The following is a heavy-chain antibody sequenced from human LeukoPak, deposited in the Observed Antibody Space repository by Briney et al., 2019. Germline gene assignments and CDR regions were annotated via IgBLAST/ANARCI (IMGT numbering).Heavy chain of an antibody. V-gene: IGHV5-51*01. CDR1: GYSFTNYW. Sequence: GESLKISCKGSGYSFTNYWYGWVRQMPGKSLERMGIIYPGDSDTKYSTSFQSQVTISAAKAITTAYRRWSSLKASDTAMYYCVRRDSGYYYVYDDWGHGTLVTVSS. D-gene: IGHD3-22*01. J-gene: IGHJ4*01. CDR2: IYPGDSDT. CDR3: VRRDSGYYYVYDD.